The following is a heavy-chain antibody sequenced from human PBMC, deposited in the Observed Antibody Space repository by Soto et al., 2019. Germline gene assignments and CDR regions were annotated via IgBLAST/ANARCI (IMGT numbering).Heavy chain of an antibody. CDR2: TYFRSKWYN. Sequence: PSQTLARACAIAGDGFPSNTASWNWSRQSPSRGLAWLGRTYFRSKWYNDYAVSVKSRIIINPDTSNNQFSLQLNSETHEDTAVYFCAKRDNIGPHTGSAFDPWGQGILVTVSS. CDR3: AKRDNIGPHTGSAFDP. V-gene: IGHV6-1*01. CDR1: GDGFPSNTAS. D-gene: IGHD1-1*01. J-gene: IGHJ5*02.